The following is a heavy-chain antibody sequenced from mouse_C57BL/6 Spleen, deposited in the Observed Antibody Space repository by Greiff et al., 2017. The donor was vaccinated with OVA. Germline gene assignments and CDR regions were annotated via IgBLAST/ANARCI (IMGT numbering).Heavy chain of an antibody. CDR2: IRSKSNNYAT. Sequence: GGGLVQPKGSLKLSCAASGFSFNTYAMNWVRQAPGKGLEWVARIRSKSNNYATYYADSVKDRFTISRDDSESMLYLQMNNLKTEDTAMYYCVRQGYGSSYAMDYWGQGTSVTVSS. D-gene: IGHD1-1*01. CDR1: GFSFNTYA. J-gene: IGHJ4*01. CDR3: VRQGYGSSYAMDY. V-gene: IGHV10-1*01.